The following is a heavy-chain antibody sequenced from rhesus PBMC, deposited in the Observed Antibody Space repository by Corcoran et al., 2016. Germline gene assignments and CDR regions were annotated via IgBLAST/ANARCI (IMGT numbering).Heavy chain of an antibody. CDR3: TRSSSWSLDY. CDR1: GYTFTSYY. Sequence: QVQLVQSGGEIKQPGASVKLSCKASGYTFTSYYMHWVRQAPGQGLEGIELIPPYNGNKGYAQNFQGRVTITTDTSTSTGYMELSSLRSEDTAVYYCTRSSSWSLDYWGQGVLVTVSS. D-gene: IGHD6-13*01. CDR2: IPPYNGNK. V-gene: IGHV1-180*01. J-gene: IGHJ4*01.